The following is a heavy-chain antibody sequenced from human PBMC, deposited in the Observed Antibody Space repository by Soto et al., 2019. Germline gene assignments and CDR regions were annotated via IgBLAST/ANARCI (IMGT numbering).Heavy chain of an antibody. CDR1: GVTFNRYW. V-gene: IGHV3-74*01. J-gene: IGHJ5*02. CDR2: INTDGSNT. CDR3: AREFCSGGNCYTYYFDP. Sequence: GGALRVACAASGVTFNRYWMHWVRHAPGKGLVWVSHINTDGSNTNYADSVKGRFTISRDNAKSTLFLQMNSLRDEDTAVYYCAREFCSGGNCYTYYFDPWGQGIPVTVS. D-gene: IGHD2-15*01.